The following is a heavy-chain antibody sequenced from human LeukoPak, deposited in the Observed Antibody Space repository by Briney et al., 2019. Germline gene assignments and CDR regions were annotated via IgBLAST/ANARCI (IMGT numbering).Heavy chain of an antibody. CDR3: ARASRRVAVAAPDY. Sequence: PGGSLRLSCAASGFTVSSNYMSWVRQAPGKGLEWVSVIYSGGSTYYADSVKGRFTISRDNSKNTLYLQMNSLRAEDTAVYYCARASRRVAVAAPDYWGQGTLVTVSS. J-gene: IGHJ4*02. V-gene: IGHV3-53*01. D-gene: IGHD6-19*01. CDR1: GFTVSSNY. CDR2: IYSGGST.